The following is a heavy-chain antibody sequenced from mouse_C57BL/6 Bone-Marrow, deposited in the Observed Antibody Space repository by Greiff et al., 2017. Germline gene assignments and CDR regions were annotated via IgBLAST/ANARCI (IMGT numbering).Heavy chain of an antibody. CDR3: ARSGSDWYFDV. CDR2: IYPEDGDT. Sequence: VQLQESGAELVKPGASVKISCKASGYAFSSYWMNWVKQRPGKGLEWIGQIYPEDGDTNYNGQFKGKATLTADKSSSTAYMQLSSLTSEDSAVYFCARSGSDWYFDVWGTGTTVTVSS. V-gene: IGHV1-80*01. J-gene: IGHJ1*03. CDR1: GYAFSSYW. D-gene: IGHD4-1*01.